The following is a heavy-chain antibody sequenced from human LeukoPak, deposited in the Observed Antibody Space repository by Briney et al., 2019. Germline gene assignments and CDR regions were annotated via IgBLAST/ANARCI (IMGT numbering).Heavy chain of an antibody. J-gene: IGHJ4*02. CDR1: GFTFSSYA. Sequence: GGSLRLSCAASGFTFSSYAMSWVRQAPGKGLEWVSAISGSGGSTYYADSVKGRFTISRDNSKNTLYPQMNSLRAEDTAVYYCAKVGGVLDYYDSSGYYPDYWGQGTLVTVSS. CDR2: ISGSGGST. D-gene: IGHD3-22*01. V-gene: IGHV3-23*01. CDR3: AKVGGVLDYYDSSGYYPDY.